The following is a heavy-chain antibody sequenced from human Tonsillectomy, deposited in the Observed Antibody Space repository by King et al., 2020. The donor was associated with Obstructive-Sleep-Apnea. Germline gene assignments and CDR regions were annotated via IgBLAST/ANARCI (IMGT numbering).Heavy chain of an antibody. J-gene: IGHJ3*02. CDR1: GGSISSGDYY. CDR2: IYYSGST. D-gene: IGHD5-18*01. V-gene: IGHV4-30-4*01. CDR3: ARARGFVVTASDDAFDI. Sequence: QLQESGPGLVKPSQTLSLTCTVSGGSISSGDYYWSWIRQPPGKGLEWIGYIYYSGSTYYNPSLKSRVTISVDTSKNQFSLKLSSVTAADTAVYYCARARGFVVTASDDAFDIWGQGTMVTVSS.